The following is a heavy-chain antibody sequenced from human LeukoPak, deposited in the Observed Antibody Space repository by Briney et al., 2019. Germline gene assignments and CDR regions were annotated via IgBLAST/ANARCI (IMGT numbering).Heavy chain of an antibody. J-gene: IGHJ5*02. CDR1: GFTFSSYW. D-gene: IGHD1-1*01. CDR2: INSDGSST. Sequence: GGSLRLSCAASGFTFSSYWMHWVRQAPGKGLVWVSRINSDGSSTSYADSVEGRFTISRDNAKNTLYLQMNSLRAEDTAVYYCARVQLERLVSSYWFDPWGQGTLVTVSS. CDR3: ARVQLERLVSSYWFDP. V-gene: IGHV3-74*01.